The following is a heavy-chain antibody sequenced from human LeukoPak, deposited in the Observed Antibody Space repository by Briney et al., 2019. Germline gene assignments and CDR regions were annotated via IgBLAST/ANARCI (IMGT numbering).Heavy chain of an antibody. Sequence: GGSLGLSCAASGFSVSTNYMSWVRQAPGKGLECVSDIYSGGSTYYADSVKGRFTISRDNAKNTLYLQLNSLRAEDTGMYYCARDLNDYSNYWGQGTLVTVSS. CDR2: IYSGGST. V-gene: IGHV3-66*01. CDR3: ARDLNDYSNY. CDR1: GFSVSTNY. J-gene: IGHJ4*02. D-gene: IGHD4-11*01.